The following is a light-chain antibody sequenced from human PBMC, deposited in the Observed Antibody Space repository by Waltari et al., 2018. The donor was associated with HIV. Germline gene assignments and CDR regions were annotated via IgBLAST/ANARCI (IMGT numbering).Light chain of an antibody. Sequence: DVQVTQSPSSLSASVGDRVTITCRASQNIDNYLNWYQQKSGGAPKLLIYAASSLQNGGPSRFSARGSGTDFTLTISSVQPEDFAIYYCQQTYSGVTFGPGTQIDVK. CDR2: AAS. J-gene: IGKJ3*01. CDR3: QQTYSGVT. V-gene: IGKV1-39*01. CDR1: QNIDNY.